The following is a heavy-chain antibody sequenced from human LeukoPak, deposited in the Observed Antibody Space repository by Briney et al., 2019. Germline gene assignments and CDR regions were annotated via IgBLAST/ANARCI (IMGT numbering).Heavy chain of an antibody. CDR1: AYSISSGYY. J-gene: IGHJ4*02. CDR2: VYYTGAS. V-gene: IGHV4-38-2*02. CDR3: ARGAPPQN. Sequence: SETLSLTCTVSAYSISSGYYWGWIRQPPGKGLEWIGSVYYTGASYYNPSLKSRVTISIDTSKKHFSLKLTSVTAADTAVYYCARGAPPQNWGQGTLVTVSS.